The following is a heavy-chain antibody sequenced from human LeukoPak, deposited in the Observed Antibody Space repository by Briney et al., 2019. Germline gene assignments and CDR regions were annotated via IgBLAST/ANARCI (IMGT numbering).Heavy chain of an antibody. CDR3: AREVTLTGPRYFDL. D-gene: IGHD4-23*01. CDR1: GGSISSSSYY. J-gene: IGHJ2*01. CDR2: IYYSGST. V-gene: IGHV4-39*07. Sequence: PSETLSLTCTVSGGSISSSSYYWGWIRRPPGKGLEWIGSIYYSGSTYYNPSLKSPVTISVDTSKNQFSLKLNSVTAADTAVYYCAREVTLTGPRYFDLWGRGTLVTVSS.